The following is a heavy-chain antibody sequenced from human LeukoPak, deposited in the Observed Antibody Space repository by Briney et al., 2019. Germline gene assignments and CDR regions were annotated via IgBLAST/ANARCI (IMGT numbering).Heavy chain of an antibody. CDR2: IYTTGST. Sequence: SETLSLTCTLSGGSIRSYYWSWIRQPPGEELEWIGSIYTTGSTNYNPSLESRVTISVDTSKNQFSLKLNSVTAADTAVYYCARRSGSYQTGWFDPWGQGTLVTVSS. CDR3: ARRSGSYQTGWFDP. CDR1: GGSIRSYY. D-gene: IGHD1-26*01. J-gene: IGHJ5*02. V-gene: IGHV4-4*09.